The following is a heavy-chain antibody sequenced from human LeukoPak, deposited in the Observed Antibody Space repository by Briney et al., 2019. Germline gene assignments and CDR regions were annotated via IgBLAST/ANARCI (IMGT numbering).Heavy chain of an antibody. CDR2: IYSSGST. J-gene: IGHJ3*02. Sequence: PSETLSLTCNVSGCSISNYYLIWVRQPPGKGLEWIGDIYSSGSTNYNPSLKSRVTISLATSTNQFSLKLRSVTAADTAVYSCDRGCYCSADICSGGDAFDIWGQGTMVSVSS. CDR3: DRGCYCSADICSGGDAFDI. V-gene: IGHV4-59*12. CDR1: GCSISNYY. D-gene: IGHD2-15*01.